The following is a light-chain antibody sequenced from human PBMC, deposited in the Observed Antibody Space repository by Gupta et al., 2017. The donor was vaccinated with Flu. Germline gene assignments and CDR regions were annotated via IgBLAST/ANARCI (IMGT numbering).Light chain of an antibody. CDR2: KAS. CDR3: RQYNSYPWT. CDR1: ESPKSW. J-gene: IGKJ1*01. V-gene: IGKV1-5*03. Sequence: DIQMTQSPSTLSASVGDRVTITCRASESPKSWLAWYQQKPGRAPKPLMYKASSLESGVPSRFSGTAYGTEFTLTISGLQPDDFATYYCRQYNSYPWTFGQGTKVEIK.